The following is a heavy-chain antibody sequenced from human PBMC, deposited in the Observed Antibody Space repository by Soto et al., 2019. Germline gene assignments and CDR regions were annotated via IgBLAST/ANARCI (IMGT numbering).Heavy chain of an antibody. V-gene: IGHV1-2*02. J-gene: IGHJ5*02. Sequence: ASVKVSCKASGYTFTGYYIHWLRQAPGQGLEWMGWINAHSGGTEYAQKFQGRVTLTRDTSISTAYMTLSSLRSDDTAIYYCAKDLTRQLAYWLDPWGQGTQVTVSS. D-gene: IGHD6-6*01. CDR1: GYTFTGYY. CDR3: AKDLTRQLAYWLDP. CDR2: INAHSGGT.